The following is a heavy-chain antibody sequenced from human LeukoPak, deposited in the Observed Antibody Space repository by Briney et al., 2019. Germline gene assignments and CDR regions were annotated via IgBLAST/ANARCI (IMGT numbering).Heavy chain of an antibody. J-gene: IGHJ3*02. V-gene: IGHV1-69*04. Sequence: SVKVSCKASGGTFSSYAISWVRQAPGQGLEWMGRIIPILGIANYAQKFQGRVTITADKSTSTAYMELSSLRSEDTAVYYCARVRDLYYYGSGSYFAFDIWGQGTMVTVSS. CDR3: ARVRDLYYYGSGSYFAFDI. CDR1: GGTFSSYA. D-gene: IGHD3-10*01. CDR2: IIPILGIA.